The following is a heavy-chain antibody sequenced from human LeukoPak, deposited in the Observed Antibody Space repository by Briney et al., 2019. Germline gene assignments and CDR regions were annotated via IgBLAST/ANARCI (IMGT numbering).Heavy chain of an antibody. CDR1: GFTFDDYA. Sequence: GRSLRLSCAASGFTFDDYAMHWVRQAPGKGLEWVSGISWNSGSIGYADSVKGRFTISRDNAKNSLYLQMNSLKTEDTAVYYCTRWSVAGYNWFGPWGQGTLVTVSS. CDR2: ISWNSGSI. J-gene: IGHJ5*02. D-gene: IGHD6-19*01. V-gene: IGHV3-9*01. CDR3: TRWSVAGYNWFGP.